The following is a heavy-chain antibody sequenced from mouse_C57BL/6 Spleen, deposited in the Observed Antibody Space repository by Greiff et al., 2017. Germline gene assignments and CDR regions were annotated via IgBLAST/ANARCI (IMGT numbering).Heavy chain of an antibody. CDR3: ARHGGGDYAMDY. Sequence: VQGVASGPGLVAPSQSLSITCTVSGFSLTSYGVHWVRQPPGKGLEWLVVIWSDGSTTYNSALKSRLSISKDNSKSQVFLKMNSLQTDDTAMYYCARHGGGDYAMDYWGQGTSVTVSS. CDR1: GFSLTSYG. J-gene: IGHJ4*01. V-gene: IGHV2-6-1*01. CDR2: IWSDGST.